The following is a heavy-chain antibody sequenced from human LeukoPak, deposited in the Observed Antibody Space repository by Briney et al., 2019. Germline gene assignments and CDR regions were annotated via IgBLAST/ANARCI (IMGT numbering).Heavy chain of an antibody. V-gene: IGHV4-34*01. D-gene: IGHD3-10*01. CDR1: GGSFSGYY. Sequence: PSETLSLTCAVYGGSFSGYYWSWIRQPPGKGLEWIGKINHSGSTNYNPSLKSRVTISVDTSKNQFSLKLSSVTAADTAVYYCARGEIYGSGSYYDYWGQGTLVTVSS. CDR2: INHSGST. J-gene: IGHJ4*02. CDR3: ARGEIYGSGSYYDY.